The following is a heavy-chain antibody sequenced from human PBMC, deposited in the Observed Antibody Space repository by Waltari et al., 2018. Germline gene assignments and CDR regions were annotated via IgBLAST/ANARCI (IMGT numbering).Heavy chain of an antibody. CDR2: IDYSGST. Sequence: QLQLQESGPGLVKPSETLSLTCTVSGGSISSSSYYWGWIRQPPGKGLEWIGSIDYSGSTYYNPSLKSRVTISVDTSKNQFSLKLSSVTAADTAVYYCARSAVPGYGMDVWGQGTTVTVSS. CDR3: ARSAVPGYGMDV. CDR1: GGSISSSSYY. D-gene: IGHD2-2*01. V-gene: IGHV4-39*07. J-gene: IGHJ6*02.